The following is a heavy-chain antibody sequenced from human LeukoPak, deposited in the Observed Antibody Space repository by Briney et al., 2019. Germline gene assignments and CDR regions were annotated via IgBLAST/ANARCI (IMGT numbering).Heavy chain of an antibody. CDR2: INPSGGST. CDR3: ASGGDEYYFDY. Sequence: ASVKVSCKASGYTFTSYYMHWVRQTPGQGLEWMGIINPSGGSTSYAQKFQGRVTMTRDTSTSTVYMELSSLRPEDTAVYYCASGGDEYYFDYWGQGTLVTVSS. V-gene: IGHV1-46*01. D-gene: IGHD2-21*02. J-gene: IGHJ4*02. CDR1: GYTFTSYY.